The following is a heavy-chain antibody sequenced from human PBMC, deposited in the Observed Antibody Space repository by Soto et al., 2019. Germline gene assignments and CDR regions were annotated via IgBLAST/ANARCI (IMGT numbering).Heavy chain of an antibody. Sequence: GASVKVSCEASGYRFSCYGSSWVRQAPGQGLEWMGWINPSDGNRNFAQKFEDRVTMTTATSTNTVFLELRSLKSDDTAIYYCARDRLRGYDSSGFYSWGQGTMVTVSS. J-gene: IGHJ4*02. D-gene: IGHD3-22*01. CDR2: INPSDGNR. CDR1: GYRFSCYG. CDR3: ARDRLRGYDSSGFYS. V-gene: IGHV1-18*01.